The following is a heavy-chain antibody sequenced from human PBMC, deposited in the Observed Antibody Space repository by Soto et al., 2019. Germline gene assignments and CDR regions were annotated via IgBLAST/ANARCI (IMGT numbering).Heavy chain of an antibody. V-gene: IGHV3-21*01. J-gene: IGHJ4*02. Sequence: APGKGLEWVSSISSSSSYIYYADSVKGRFTISRDNAKNSLYLQMNSLRAEDTAVYYCARPPNYYDSSGYYGYWGQGTLVTVSS. CDR3: ARPPNYYDSSGYYGY. CDR2: ISSSSSYI. D-gene: IGHD3-22*01.